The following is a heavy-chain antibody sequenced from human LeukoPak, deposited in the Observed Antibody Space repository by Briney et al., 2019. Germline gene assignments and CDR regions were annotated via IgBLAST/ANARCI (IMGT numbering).Heavy chain of an antibody. D-gene: IGHD2-21*02. Sequence: GGSLRLSCAASGFTFSSYAMHWVRQAPGKGLEWVAVISYDGSNKYYADSVKGRFTISRDNSKNTLYLQMNSLRAEDTAAYYCARDSDFVVVTAIGYFDYWGQGTLVTVSS. CDR3: ARDSDFVVVTAIGYFDY. CDR1: GFTFSSYA. J-gene: IGHJ4*02. CDR2: ISYDGSNK. V-gene: IGHV3-30-3*01.